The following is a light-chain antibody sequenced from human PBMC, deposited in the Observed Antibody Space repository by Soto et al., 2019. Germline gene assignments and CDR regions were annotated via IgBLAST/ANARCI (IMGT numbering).Light chain of an antibody. J-gene: IGKJ2*01. Sequence: EIVLTQSPGTLSLSPGERVTLSCWASQSVSSNYLAWYQQKFGQAPRLLIYGASSRATGIPDRFSGSGSGTDFTLTISRLEPEDFAVYYCQQYGSSPPYTFGQGTKLEIK. CDR2: GAS. CDR3: QQYGSSPPYT. CDR1: QSVSSNY. V-gene: IGKV3-20*01.